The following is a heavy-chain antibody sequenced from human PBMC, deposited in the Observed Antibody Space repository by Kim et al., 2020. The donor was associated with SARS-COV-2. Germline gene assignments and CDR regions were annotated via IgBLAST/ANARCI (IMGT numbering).Heavy chain of an antibody. CDR3: EGGGRSLAS. V-gene: IGHV3-23*01. Sequence: GGSLRLSCAASGVNFNRNDMSWVRQAPGKGLQWVSTISRTGENTFYADSVKGRFTISRDTSTNTLYLRMDSLRVEDTAVYYCEGGGRSLASWGPGTLVTV. CDR1: GVNFNRND. J-gene: IGHJ4*02. D-gene: IGHD3-16*01. CDR2: ISRTGENT.